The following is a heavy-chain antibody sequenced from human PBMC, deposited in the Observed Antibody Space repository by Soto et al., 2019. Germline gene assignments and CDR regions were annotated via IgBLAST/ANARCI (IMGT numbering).Heavy chain of an antibody. V-gene: IGHV4-39*01. CDR3: ARLPRRYGNYVDS. CDR2: IYSTGNT. D-gene: IGHD4-17*01. CDR1: GGSISSSSYY. Sequence: QLQLQESGPGQVRPSETLSLTCTVSGGSISSSSYYWGWIRQTPGKGLEWIGSIYSTGNTYYKPSLKSRVTISVDTSKNEFSLKLSSVTAADRAVYYCARLPRRYGNYVDSWGQGILVTVSS. J-gene: IGHJ4*02.